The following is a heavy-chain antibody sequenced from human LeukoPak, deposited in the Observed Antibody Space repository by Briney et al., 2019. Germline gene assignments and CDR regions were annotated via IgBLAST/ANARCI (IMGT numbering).Heavy chain of an antibody. J-gene: IGHJ4*02. CDR1: GFTFSSYV. D-gene: IGHD3-10*01. V-gene: IGHV3-30*04. Sequence: PGGSLRLSCAASGFTFSSYVMHWVRQAPGKGLEWVAIISYDGSNEYYADSVKGRFTISRDNSKNTLYLQMNSLRAEDTAVYYCAKKIDSGSYPLDYWGQGTLVTISS. CDR2: ISYDGSNE. CDR3: AKKIDSGSYPLDY.